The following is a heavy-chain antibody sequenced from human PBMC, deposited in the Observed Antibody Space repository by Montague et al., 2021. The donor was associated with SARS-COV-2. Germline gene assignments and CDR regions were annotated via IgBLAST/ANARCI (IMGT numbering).Heavy chain of an antibody. J-gene: IGHJ4*02. D-gene: IGHD3-3*02. Sequence: PALVKPTQTLTLTCRFSGFSLDASGAGVRWFRQPPGEAPEWLSTIYWDDSKVFRPSLQARLTITKDTSKNQVVLEMTNVKPVDTATYYCTHTGWRSFGHGQYWGRGTLVTVSS. CDR1: GFSLDASGAG. V-gene: IGHV2-5*02. CDR2: IYWDDSK. CDR3: THTGWRSFGHGQY.